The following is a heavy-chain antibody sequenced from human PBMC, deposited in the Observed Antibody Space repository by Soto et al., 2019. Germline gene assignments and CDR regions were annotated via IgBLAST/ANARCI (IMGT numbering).Heavy chain of an antibody. CDR3: ARSRTWYRDAFDI. D-gene: IGHD6-13*01. V-gene: IGHV5-51*01. Sequence: GESLKISCNGSGYSFTSYWIGWVRQMPGKGLEWMGIIYPGDSDTRYSPSFQGQVTISADKSISTAYLQWSSLKASDTAMYYCARSRTWYRDAFDIWGPGTMVTV. CDR2: IYPGDSDT. CDR1: GYSFTSYW. J-gene: IGHJ3*02.